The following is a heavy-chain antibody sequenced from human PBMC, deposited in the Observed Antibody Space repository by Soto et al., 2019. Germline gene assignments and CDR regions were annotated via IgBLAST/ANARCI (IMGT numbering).Heavy chain of an antibody. J-gene: IGHJ3*02. V-gene: IGHV4-34*01. CDR2: MSHSGGT. CDR3: ARVERGTATTVVDAFDI. D-gene: IGHD1-1*01. CDR1: GGFVSSGSYY. Sequence: QVQLQQWGAGLLKPSETLSLTCAVYGGFVSSGSYYWSWIRQPPGKGLEWIGEMSHSGGTHFNPSLKSRVTISVDTSKNQISLKMSSVIAADTALYYCARVERGTATTVVDAFDIWGPGTMVTVSS.